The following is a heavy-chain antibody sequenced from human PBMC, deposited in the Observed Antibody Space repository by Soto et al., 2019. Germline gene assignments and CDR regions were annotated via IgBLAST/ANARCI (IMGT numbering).Heavy chain of an antibody. J-gene: IGHJ4*02. CDR1: GFSLSTSGVG. D-gene: IGHD4-4*01. Sequence: SGPTLVNPTQALALTGAFAGFSLSTSGVGVGWIRQPPGKALEWLALIYWNDDKPYSPSLKSRLTITKDTPKNQVVLTMTNMDPVDTATYYCAGPYSNYYFDYWGQGTLVTVSS. CDR2: IYWNDDK. CDR3: AGPYSNYYFDY. V-gene: IGHV2-5*01.